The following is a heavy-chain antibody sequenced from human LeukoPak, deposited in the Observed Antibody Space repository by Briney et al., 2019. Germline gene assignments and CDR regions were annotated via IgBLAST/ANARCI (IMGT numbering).Heavy chain of an antibody. J-gene: IGHJ5*02. CDR2: INPNSGGT. V-gene: IGHV1-2*02. Sequence: ASVKVSCKASGYTFTVYYMHWVRQAPGQGLEWMGWINPNSGGTNFAPKFQGRVTMTRDTSISTAYMELSRLSSDDTAVYYCMVRGVIVNGNNLDPWGQGTLVTVSS. D-gene: IGHD3-10*01. CDR3: MVRGVIVNGNNLDP. CDR1: GYTFTVYY.